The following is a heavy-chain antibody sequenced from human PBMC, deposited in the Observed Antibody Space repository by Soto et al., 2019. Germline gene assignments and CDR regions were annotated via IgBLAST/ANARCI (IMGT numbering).Heavy chain of an antibody. CDR1: GYSFTSYW. D-gene: IGHD2-2*01. Sequence: GESLNISCKGSGYSFTSYWIGWVRQMPGKGLEWMGIIYPGDSDTRYSPSFQGQVTISADKSISTAYLQWSSLKASDTAMYYCARLVVVPAATKYNWFDPWGQGTLVTVSS. CDR2: IYPGDSDT. CDR3: ARLVVVPAATKYNWFDP. V-gene: IGHV5-51*01. J-gene: IGHJ5*02.